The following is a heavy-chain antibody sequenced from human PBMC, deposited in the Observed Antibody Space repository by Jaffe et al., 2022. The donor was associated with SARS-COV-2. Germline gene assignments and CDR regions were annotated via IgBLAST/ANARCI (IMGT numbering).Heavy chain of an antibody. CDR1: GGSFSGYY. V-gene: IGHV4-34*01. J-gene: IGHJ4*02. Sequence: QVQLQQWGAGLLKPSETLSLTCAVYGGSFSGYYWSWIRQPPGKGLEWIGEINHSGSTNYNPSLKSRVTISVDTSKNQFSLKLSSVTAADTAVYYCARERGRSSSALTSYPFDYWGQGTLVTVSS. CDR3: ARERGRSSSALTSYPFDY. CDR2: INHSGST. D-gene: IGHD6-6*01.